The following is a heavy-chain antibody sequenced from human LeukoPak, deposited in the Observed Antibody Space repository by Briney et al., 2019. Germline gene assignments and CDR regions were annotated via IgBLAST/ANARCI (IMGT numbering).Heavy chain of an antibody. V-gene: IGHV3-30-3*01. D-gene: IGHD2-2*01. J-gene: IGHJ3*02. CDR3: AREDYCSSTSCPGAFDI. CDR2: IPYDGSNK. CDR1: GFTFSSYA. Sequence: PGGSLRLSCAASGFTFSSYAMHWARQAPGKGLEWVAVIPYDGSNKYYADFVKGRFTISRDNSKNTLYLQMNSLRAEDTAVYYCAREDYCSSTSCPGAFDIWGQGTMVTVSS.